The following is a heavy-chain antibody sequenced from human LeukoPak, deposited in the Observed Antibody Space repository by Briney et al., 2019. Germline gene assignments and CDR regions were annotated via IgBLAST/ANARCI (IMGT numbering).Heavy chain of an antibody. CDR2: INSNSRTI. CDR3: ARDTWYSNSWLHAFDI. CDR1: GFTFSDYA. D-gene: IGHD6-13*01. J-gene: IGHJ3*02. Sequence: GGSLRLSCAASGFTFSDYAMNWVRQAPGKGLEWFSFINSNSRTIYYADSVKGRFTISRDNAKDSLYLQMDSLRAEDTGLYYCARDTWYSNSWLHAFDIWGRGTMVTVSS. V-gene: IGHV3-48*01.